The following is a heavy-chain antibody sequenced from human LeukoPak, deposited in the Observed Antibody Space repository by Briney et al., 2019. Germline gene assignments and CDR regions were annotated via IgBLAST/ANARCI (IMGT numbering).Heavy chain of an antibody. CDR2: INPNSGGT. J-gene: IGHJ4*02. V-gene: IGHV1-2*02. CDR3: ARAGGWFGEFDY. Sequence: ASVTVSCKASGYTFTGYYMHWVRQAPGQGLEWMGWINPNSGGTNYARKFQGRVTMTRDTSISTAYMELSRLRSDDTAVYYCARAGGWFGEFDYWGQGTLVTVSS. D-gene: IGHD3-10*01. CDR1: GYTFTGYY.